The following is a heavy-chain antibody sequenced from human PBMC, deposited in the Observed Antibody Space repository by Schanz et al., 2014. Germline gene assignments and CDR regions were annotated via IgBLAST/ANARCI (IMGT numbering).Heavy chain of an antibody. Sequence: QVQLVESGGGVVQPGRSLRLSCAASGFTFSKYGVHWVHQAPGKGLEWVSVISGSGVTIYYADSVKGRFTISRDNSKNTLYLQVNSLRAEDTAVYYCAKHVRSLTGNDYWGQGTLVTVSS. CDR2: ISGSGVTI. CDR1: GFTFSKYG. D-gene: IGHD3-9*01. CDR3: AKHVRSLTGNDY. J-gene: IGHJ4*02. V-gene: IGHV3-NL1*01.